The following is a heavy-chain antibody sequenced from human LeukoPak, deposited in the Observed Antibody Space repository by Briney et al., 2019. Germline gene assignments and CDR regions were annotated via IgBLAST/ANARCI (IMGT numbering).Heavy chain of an antibody. V-gene: IGHV1-8*01. J-gene: IGHJ5*02. D-gene: IGHD3-22*01. CDR3: ARGGSADEYYYDSSGYYLARNWFDP. CDR1: GYTFTSYD. CDR2: MNPNSGNT. Sequence: GASVKVSCRASGYTFTSYDINWVRQATGQGLEWMGWMNPNSGNTGYAQKFQGRVTMTRNTSISTAYMELSSLRSEDTAVYYCARGGSADEYYYDSSGYYLARNWFDPWGQGTLVTVSS.